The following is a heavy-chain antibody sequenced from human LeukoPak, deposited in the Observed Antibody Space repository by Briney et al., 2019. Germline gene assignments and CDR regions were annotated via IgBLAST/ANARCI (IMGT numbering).Heavy chain of an antibody. CDR3: ARDSPPAHCSGGSCYFDH. CDR2: MSYSGRA. V-gene: IGHV4-39*02. D-gene: IGHD2-15*01. CDR1: GGSINSSNYY. Sequence: SSETLSLTCTVSGGSINSSNYYWGWIRQPPGKGLEGIGTMSYSGRANYNPSLKSRVTISADTSKNQFSLKLNSVTAADTAVYYCARDSPPAHCSGGSCYFDHWGQGTLVTVSS. J-gene: IGHJ4*02.